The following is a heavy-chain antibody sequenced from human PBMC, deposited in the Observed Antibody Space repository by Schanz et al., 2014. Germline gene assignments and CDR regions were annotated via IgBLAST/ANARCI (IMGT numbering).Heavy chain of an antibody. CDR2: INPSGGST. V-gene: IGHV1-46*03. Sequence: QGQLVQSGAEVKKPGASVKVSCKASGYTFTTYYMHWVRQAPGQGLEWMGIINPSGGSTSYAQKFQGRVTMTRDTSTSTVYMELSSLRSEDTAVYYCAGDGEAAAGCDYWGQGTLVTVSS. CDR3: AGDGEAAAGCDY. J-gene: IGHJ4*02. CDR1: GYTFTTYY. D-gene: IGHD6-13*01.